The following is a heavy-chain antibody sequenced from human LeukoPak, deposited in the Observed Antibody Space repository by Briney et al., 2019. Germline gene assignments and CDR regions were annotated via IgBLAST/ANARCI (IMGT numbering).Heavy chain of an antibody. J-gene: IGHJ4*02. D-gene: IGHD4-23*01. V-gene: IGHV1-46*01. CDR2: INPSGGST. CDR3: AREGAYGGKSFDY. Sequence: GASVKVSCKASGYTFTSYGISWVRQAPGQGLEWMGIINPSGGSTSYAQKFQGRVTMTRDTSTSTVYMELSSLRSEDTAVYYCAREGAYGGKSFDYWGQGTLVTVSS. CDR1: GYTFTSYG.